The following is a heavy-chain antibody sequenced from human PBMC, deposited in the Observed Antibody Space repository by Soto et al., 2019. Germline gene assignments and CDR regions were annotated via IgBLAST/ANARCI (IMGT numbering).Heavy chain of an antibody. CDR3: ARINYYYASSGYGMDV. D-gene: IGHD3-22*01. J-gene: IGHJ6*02. CDR2: ISSSSSYI. CDR1: GFTFSSYS. Sequence: PGGSLRLSCAASGFTFSSYSMNWVRQAPGKGLEWVSSISSSSSYIYYADSVKGRFTISRDNAKNSLYLQMNSLRAEDTAVYYCARINYYYASSGYGMDVWGQGTTVNVS. V-gene: IGHV3-21*01.